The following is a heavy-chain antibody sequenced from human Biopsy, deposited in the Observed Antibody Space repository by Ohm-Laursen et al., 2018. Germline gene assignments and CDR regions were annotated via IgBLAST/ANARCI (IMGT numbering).Heavy chain of an antibody. J-gene: IGHJ2*01. CDR3: ARGRRHCSGTCSRWYFDL. D-gene: IGHD2-2*01. V-gene: IGHV1-2*02. CDR2: INPKSGDT. Sequence: EASVKVSCKPSGYTFTAFSVHWLRQAPGQGLEWMGWINPKSGDTDYPQNFQDRVSMTRDTSISTAYMDLSRLRSDDTAVYYCARGRRHCSGTCSRWYFDLWGRGTLVTVSS. CDR1: GYTFTAFS.